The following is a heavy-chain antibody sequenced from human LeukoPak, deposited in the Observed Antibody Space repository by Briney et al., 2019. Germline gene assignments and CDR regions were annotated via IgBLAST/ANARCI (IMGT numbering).Heavy chain of an antibody. CDR1: GYTFTGYY. D-gene: IGHD4-17*01. V-gene: IGHV1-2*02. Sequence: ASVKVSCKASGYTFTGYYMHWVRQAPGQGLEWMGWINPNSGGTNYAQKFQGRITMTRDTSISTAYMELSRLRSDDTAVYYCARDARYQYGDYDYWGQGTLVTVSS. CDR3: ARDARYQYGDYDY. CDR2: INPNSGGT. J-gene: IGHJ4*02.